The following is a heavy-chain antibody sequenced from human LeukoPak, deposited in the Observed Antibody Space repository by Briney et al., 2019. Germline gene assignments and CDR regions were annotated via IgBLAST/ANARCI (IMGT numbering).Heavy chain of an antibody. CDR1: GFTFSSYG. J-gene: IGHJ4*02. CDR3: TTPLSY. Sequence: SGGSLRLSCAASGFTFSSYGMHWVRQAPGRGLEWVAFIRYDGSNKYYADSVKGRFTISRDNSKNTLYLQMNSLRAEDTAVYYYTTPLSYWGQGTLVTVSS. V-gene: IGHV3-30*02. CDR2: IRYDGSNK.